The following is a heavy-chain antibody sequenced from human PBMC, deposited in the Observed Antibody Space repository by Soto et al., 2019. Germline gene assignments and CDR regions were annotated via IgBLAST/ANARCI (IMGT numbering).Heavy chain of an antibody. CDR3: ARGGKERFRGSGMDV. Sequence: SVKVSCKASGGRFTTYAFNWMRQAPGQGLEWLGGIITFFGAAMYAQKFQGRVTITADELTTTAYMELSGLRSEDTAVYYCARGGKERFRGSGMDVWGQGTTVTGSS. CDR1: GGRFTTYA. J-gene: IGHJ6*02. V-gene: IGHV1-69*13. D-gene: IGHD1-1*01. CDR2: IITFFGAA.